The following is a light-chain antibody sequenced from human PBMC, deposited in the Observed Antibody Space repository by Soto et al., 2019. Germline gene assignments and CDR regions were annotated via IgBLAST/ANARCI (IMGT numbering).Light chain of an antibody. CDR3: ASLTTTNTYV. Sequence: QSALTQPASVSGSPGQSITISCTGTSSDIGYYIYVFWFQQHPGKAPKLIILEVRNRPSGVSDRFSGSKSGNTASLTISGLQAEDEGHYYCASLTTTNTYVFGSGTKLTVL. CDR1: SSDIGYYIY. CDR2: EVR. J-gene: IGLJ1*01. V-gene: IGLV2-14*01.